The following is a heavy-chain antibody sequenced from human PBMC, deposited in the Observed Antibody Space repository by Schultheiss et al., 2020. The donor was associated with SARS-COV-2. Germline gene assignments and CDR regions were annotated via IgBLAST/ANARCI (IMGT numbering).Heavy chain of an antibody. CDR1: GFTFSSYG. CDR2: IWYDGSNK. V-gene: IGHV3-33*01. Sequence: GGSLRLSCAASGFTFSSYGMHWVRQAPGKGLEWVAVIWYDGSNKYYADSVKGRFTISRDNSKNTLYLQMNSLRAEDTAVYYCVRSGYRYSSSWSEPLGIDYWGQGTLVTVSS. D-gene: IGHD6-13*01. CDR3: VRSGYRYSSSWSEPLGIDY. J-gene: IGHJ4*02.